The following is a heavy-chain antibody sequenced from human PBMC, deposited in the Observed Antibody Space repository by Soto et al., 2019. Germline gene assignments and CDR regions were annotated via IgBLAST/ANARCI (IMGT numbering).Heavy chain of an antibody. V-gene: IGHV1-18*01. Sequence: ASVKVSCKASGYTFTSYGISWVRQAPGQGLEWMGWVSASISKTNYARKLQGRITITADASTGTVNMELSSLTSEDTAQYYCARVLYYGSGSYSPYGMDVWGQGTTVTVSS. CDR3: ARVLYYGSGSYSPYGMDV. D-gene: IGHD3-10*01. CDR1: GYTFTSYG. J-gene: IGHJ6*02. CDR2: VSASISKT.